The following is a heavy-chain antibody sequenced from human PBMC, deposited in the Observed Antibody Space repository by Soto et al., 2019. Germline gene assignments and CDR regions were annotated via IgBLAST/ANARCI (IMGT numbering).Heavy chain of an antibody. CDR1: GGSVSSGSYY. Sequence: SETLSLTCTVSGGSVSSGSYYWSWIRQLAGKGLEWIGRIYTSGSTNYNPSLKSRVTMSVDTSKNQFSLKLSSVTAADTAVYYCARACSSNSCYDVFDYWGQGTLVTVSS. CDR2: IYTSGST. D-gene: IGHD2-2*01. V-gene: IGHV4-61*02. CDR3: ARACSSNSCYDVFDY. J-gene: IGHJ4*02.